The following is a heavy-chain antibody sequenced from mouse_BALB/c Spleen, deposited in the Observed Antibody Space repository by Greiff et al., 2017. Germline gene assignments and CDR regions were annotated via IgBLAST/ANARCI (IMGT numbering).Heavy chain of an antibody. Sequence: LEESGAELARPGASVKLSCKASGYTFTSYWMQWVKQRPGQGLEWIGAIYPGDGDTRYTQKFKGKATLTADKSSSTAYMQLSSLASEDSAVYYCARGGNYYDAWFAYWGQGTLVTVSA. D-gene: IGHD2-4*01. CDR3: ARGGNYYDAWFAY. V-gene: IGHV1-87*01. CDR2: IYPGDGDT. J-gene: IGHJ3*01. CDR1: GYTFTSYW.